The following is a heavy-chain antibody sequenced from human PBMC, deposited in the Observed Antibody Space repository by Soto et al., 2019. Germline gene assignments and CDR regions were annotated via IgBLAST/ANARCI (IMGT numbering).Heavy chain of an antibody. V-gene: IGHV4-39*01. CDR1: GGSISSSSYY. D-gene: IGHD3-10*01. Sequence: SETLSLTCTVSGGSISSSSYYWGWIRQPPGKGLEWIGSIYYSGSTYYNPSLKSRVTISVDTSKNQFSLKLSSVTAADTAVYYCARHPMRPGSGMDYYYYYMDVWGKGTTVTVSS. CDR2: IYYSGST. J-gene: IGHJ6*03. CDR3: ARHPMRPGSGMDYYYYYMDV.